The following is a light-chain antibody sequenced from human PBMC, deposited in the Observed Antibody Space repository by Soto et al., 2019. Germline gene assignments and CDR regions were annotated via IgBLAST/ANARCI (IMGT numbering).Light chain of an antibody. J-gene: IGKJ4*01. CDR3: QQRTNWPPT. Sequence: EILLTQSPATLSLSPGERATLSCRASQNVRNDLVWYLQKPGQAPRLLIYSPSNRATGIPARFSGSGSGTDFTLTISSLEPEDFAVYYCQQRTNWPPTFGGGTKVEFK. V-gene: IGKV3-11*01. CDR1: QNVRND. CDR2: SPS.